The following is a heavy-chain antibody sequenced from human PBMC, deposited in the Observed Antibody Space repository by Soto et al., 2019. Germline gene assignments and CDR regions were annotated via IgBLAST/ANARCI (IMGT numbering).Heavy chain of an antibody. CDR3: ARDTETLGPRANDALDI. V-gene: IGHV1-3*01. Sequence: ASVKVSCKATGYTFSAYTMHWVRQAPGQSLEWMGWINAGSGNTKYSQNFQGRVSITRDTSASTVYMELTGLKSEDTAVYYCARDTETLGPRANDALDIWGQGTMVTVSS. D-gene: IGHD3-3*02. CDR2: INAGSGNT. J-gene: IGHJ3*02. CDR1: GYTFSAYT.